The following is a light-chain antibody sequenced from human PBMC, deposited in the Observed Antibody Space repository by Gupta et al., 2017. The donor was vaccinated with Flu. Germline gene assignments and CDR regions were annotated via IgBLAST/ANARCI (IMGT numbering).Light chain of an antibody. V-gene: IGLV1-44*01. CDR2: TNN. J-gene: IGLJ2*01. CDR1: SSNLGSNT. Sequence: QSVLTQPPSASGTPGQRVTISCSGSSSNLGSNTVNWYQQLPGTAPNLLIYTNNQRPSGVPDRFSGSKSGTPASLAISGLQSEDEADYYCAAWDDSLIGLVVFGGGTKLTVL. CDR3: AAWDDSLIGLVV.